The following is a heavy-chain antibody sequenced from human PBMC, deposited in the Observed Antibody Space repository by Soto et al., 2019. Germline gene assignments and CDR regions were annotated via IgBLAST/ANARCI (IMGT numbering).Heavy chain of an antibody. CDR1: GYTFTGYY. V-gene: IGHV1-2*04. D-gene: IGHD6-6*01. CDR3: ARAPFRTGSSSSPAPRGCWFDP. Sequence: ASVKVSCKASGYTFTGYYMHWVRQAPGQGLERMGWINPNSGGTNYAQKFQGWVTMTRDTSISTAYMELSRLRSDDTAVYYCARAPFRTGSSSSPAPRGCWFDPWGQGTLVTVSS. J-gene: IGHJ5*02. CDR2: INPNSGGT.